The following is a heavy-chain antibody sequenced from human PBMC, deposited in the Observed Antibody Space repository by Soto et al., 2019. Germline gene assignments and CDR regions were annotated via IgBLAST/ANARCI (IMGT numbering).Heavy chain of an antibody. J-gene: IGHJ4*02. V-gene: IGHV1-18*01. CDR1: GYTFRNFG. CDR3: ARENSYFDY. CDR2: ISAYNANA. Sequence: QIQLLQSGAEVKKPGASVKVTCKASGYTFRNFGISWVRQAPGQGLEWXGWISAYNANANYAQKFQGRLTMTAXXXXXXAXXELRSLRSDDTAVYYCARENSYFDYWGQGTLVTVSS.